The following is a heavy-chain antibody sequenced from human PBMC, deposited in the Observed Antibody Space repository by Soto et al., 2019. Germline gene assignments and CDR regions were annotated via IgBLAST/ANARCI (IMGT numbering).Heavy chain of an antibody. CDR2: IIPIFGTA. CDR3: ARYCSGRSCYSGYWFDP. J-gene: IGHJ5*02. V-gene: IGHV1-69*06. D-gene: IGHD2-15*01. CDR1: GGTFSSYA. Sequence: QVQLVQSGAEVKKPGSSVKVSCKASGGTFSSYAISWVRQAPGQGLEWMGGIIPIFGTANYAQKFQGRVTITADKSTSTAYMELSSLRSEDTAVYYCARYCSGRSCYSGYWFDPWGQGTLVTVSS.